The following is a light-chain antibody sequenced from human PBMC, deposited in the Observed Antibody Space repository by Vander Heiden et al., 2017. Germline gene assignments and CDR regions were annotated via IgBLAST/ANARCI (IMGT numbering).Light chain of an antibody. Sequence: EIVLTQSPGTLPLSPGERATLTCRASQSVSSSYLAWYQQKPGQAPRLLIYGASSRATGIPDRFSGSVSGTDFTLTISRLEPEDFAVYYCQQYGSSPITLGQETRLEIK. CDR1: QSVSSSY. V-gene: IGKV3-20*01. J-gene: IGKJ5*01. CDR3: QQYGSSPIT. CDR2: GAS.